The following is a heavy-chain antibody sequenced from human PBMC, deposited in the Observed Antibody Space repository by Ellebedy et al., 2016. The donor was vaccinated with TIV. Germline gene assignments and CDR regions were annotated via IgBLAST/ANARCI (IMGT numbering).Heavy chain of an antibody. J-gene: IGHJ4*02. CDR1: GFTFSSYA. D-gene: IGHD5-18*01. Sequence: PGGSLRLSCAASGFTFSSYAMSWVRQAPGKGLEWVSAISGSGGSTYYADSVKGRFTISRDNSKRTVDLQMNSLRAEDTAIYFCAKDRTSGDGYWVFDNWGQGTLVTVSS. CDR3: AKDRTSGDGYWVFDN. V-gene: IGHV3-23*01. CDR2: ISGSGGST.